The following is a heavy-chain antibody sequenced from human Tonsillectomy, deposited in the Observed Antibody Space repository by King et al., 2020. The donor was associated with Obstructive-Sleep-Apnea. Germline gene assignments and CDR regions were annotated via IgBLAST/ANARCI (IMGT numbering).Heavy chain of an antibody. V-gene: IGHV1-46*01. CDR1: GYTFTSYY. CDR2: INPSGGST. D-gene: IGHD6-13*01. Sequence: VQLVESGAEVKKPGASVKVSCKASGYTFTSYYIHWVRQAPGQGLEWMGIINPSGGSTSYAQKFQGRVTMARDTSTSTVYMELSSLRSEDTAVYYCASIAAAGTYFDYWGQGTLVTVSS. CDR3: ASIAAAGTYFDY. J-gene: IGHJ4*02.